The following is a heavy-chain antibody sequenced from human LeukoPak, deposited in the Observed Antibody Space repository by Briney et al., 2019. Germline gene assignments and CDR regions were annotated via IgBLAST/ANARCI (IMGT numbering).Heavy chain of an antibody. CDR3: ARGLCGGDCYSD. CDR1: GFTFSSYY. J-gene: IGHJ4*02. V-gene: IGHV3-21*01. Sequence: GGSLRLSCAASGFTFSSYYMNWVRQAPGKGLEWVSSISSTSSYIYYADSVKGRFTISRDNAKNSLYLQMNSLRAEDTAAYYCARGLCGGDCYSDWGQGALVTVSS. CDR2: ISSTSSYI. D-gene: IGHD2-21*02.